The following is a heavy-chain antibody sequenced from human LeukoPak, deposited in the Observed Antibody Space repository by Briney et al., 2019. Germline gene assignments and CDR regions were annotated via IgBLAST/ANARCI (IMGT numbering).Heavy chain of an antibody. CDR2: IKKDGGEK. V-gene: IGHV3-7*05. CDR3: ARDATAPSFDY. J-gene: IGHJ4*02. Sequence: PGGSLRLSCAASGFTFTTYAMHWVRQAPGKGLEWVANIKKDGGEKYYVDSVKGRFTISRDNAKNSLYLQMNSLRAEDTAVYYCARDATAPSFDYWGQGTLVTVSS. CDR1: GFTFTTYA. D-gene: IGHD2-2*01.